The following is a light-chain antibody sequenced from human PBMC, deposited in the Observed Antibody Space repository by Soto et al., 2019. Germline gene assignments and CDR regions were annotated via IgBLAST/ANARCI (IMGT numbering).Light chain of an antibody. CDR2: AAS. CDR1: RNINMY. V-gene: IGKV1-39*01. J-gene: IGKJ4*01. Sequence: DIQLTQSPSSLSASVGDRVTITCRASRNINMYLNWYQVEPGKAPKLLIYAASSSQSGVPSWFSGSGSGTDFTLTIAGLQPEDAATYFCQQSMTAPLTFGGGTKVELK. CDR3: QQSMTAPLT.